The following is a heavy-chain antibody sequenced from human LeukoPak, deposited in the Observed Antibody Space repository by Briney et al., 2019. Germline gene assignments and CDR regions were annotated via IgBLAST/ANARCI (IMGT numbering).Heavy chain of an antibody. D-gene: IGHD1-26*01. Sequence: ASVKVSCKASGYTFTSYAMHWVRQAPGQRLEWMGWINAGNGNTKYPQKFQGRVTITRDTSASTAYMELSSLRSEDTAVYYCARDRIVGATSDYWGQGTLVTVSS. J-gene: IGHJ4*02. CDR2: INAGNGNT. CDR3: ARDRIVGATSDY. V-gene: IGHV1-3*01. CDR1: GYTFTSYA.